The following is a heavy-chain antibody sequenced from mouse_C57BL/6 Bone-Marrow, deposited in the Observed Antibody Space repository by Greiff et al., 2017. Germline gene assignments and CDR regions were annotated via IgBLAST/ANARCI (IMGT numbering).Heavy chain of an antibody. CDR1: GFTFSSYA. D-gene: IGHD4-1*01. CDR3: ARDWDSAWFAY. CDR2: ISDGGSYT. J-gene: IGHJ3*01. V-gene: IGHV5-4*01. Sequence: EVKLMESGGGLVKPGGSLKLSCAASGFTFSSYAMSWVRQTPEKRLEWVATISDGGSYTYYPDNVKGRFTISRDNAKNNLYLQMRHLKSEDTAMYYCARDWDSAWFAYWGQGTLVTVSA.